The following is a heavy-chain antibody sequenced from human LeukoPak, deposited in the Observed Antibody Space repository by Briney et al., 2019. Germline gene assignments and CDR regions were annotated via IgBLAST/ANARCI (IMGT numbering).Heavy chain of an antibody. CDR2: IRYDGSNK. CDR3: AKGSEYYYDSSGYPHFDP. Sequence: PGGSLRLSCAASGFTFSSYGMHWVRQAPGKGLEWVAFIRYDGSNKYYADSVKGRFTISRDNSKNTLYLQMNSLRAEDTAVYYCAKGSEYYYDSSGYPHFDPWGQGTLVTASS. V-gene: IGHV3-30*02. CDR1: GFTFSSYG. D-gene: IGHD3-22*01. J-gene: IGHJ5*02.